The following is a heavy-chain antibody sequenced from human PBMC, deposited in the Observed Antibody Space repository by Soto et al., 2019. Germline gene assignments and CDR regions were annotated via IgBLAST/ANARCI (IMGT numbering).Heavy chain of an antibody. CDR2: IYYSGNT. Sequence: SETLSLTCTVSGGSVSSGSYYWSWIRQPPGKGLEWIGNIYYSGNTYYNPSLKSRVTISVDTSKNQFSLRLSSVTAADTAVYYCARHKDTSSRYLLPDYWGQGILVTVSS. D-gene: IGHD2-2*01. CDR3: ARHKDTSSRYLLPDY. V-gene: IGHV4-39*01. J-gene: IGHJ4*02. CDR1: GGSVSSGSYY.